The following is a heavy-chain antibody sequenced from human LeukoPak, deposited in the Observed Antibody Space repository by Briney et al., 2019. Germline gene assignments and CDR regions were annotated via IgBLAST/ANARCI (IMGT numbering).Heavy chain of an antibody. CDR2: IAYDGSNK. Sequence: GGSLRLSCTASGFTLSSYGIHWVRQAPGKGLEWVAAIAYDGSNKYYADSVKGRFTISRDNSKKTLYPQMNSLRAEDTAVYYCARDQGVVVHGKYHYYGMDVWGQGTTVTVSS. CDR3: ARDQGVVVHGKYHYYGMDV. D-gene: IGHD3-22*01. J-gene: IGHJ6*02. CDR1: GFTLSSYG. V-gene: IGHV3-30*03.